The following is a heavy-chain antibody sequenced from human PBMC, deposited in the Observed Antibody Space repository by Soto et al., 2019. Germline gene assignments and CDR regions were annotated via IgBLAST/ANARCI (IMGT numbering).Heavy chain of an antibody. CDR1: EYTFTNYD. Sequence: ASVRVSCKASEYTFTNYDINWVRQATGQGLEWMGWMNPNSGNTGYAQKFQGRVTMTRDTSISTAYMELSSLRSEDTAVYYCCRGYCSGGSCPDYYYDMDVWGQGTTVTVSS. D-gene: IGHD2-15*01. V-gene: IGHV1-8*01. CDR3: CRGYCSGGSCPDYYYDMDV. CDR2: MNPNSGNT. J-gene: IGHJ6*02.